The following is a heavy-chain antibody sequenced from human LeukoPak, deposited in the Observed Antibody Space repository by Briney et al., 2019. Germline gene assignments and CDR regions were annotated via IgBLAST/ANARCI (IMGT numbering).Heavy chain of an antibody. CDR1: GGTFSSYA. V-gene: IGHV1-69*05. D-gene: IGHD3-22*01. CDR2: IIPIFSTA. CDR3: ACLWDSSGYYQDDAFDI. Sequence: SVKVSCKASGGTFSSYAISWVRQAPGQGLEWMGRIIPIFSTANYAQKFQGRVTITTDESTSTAYMELSSLRSEDTAVYYCACLWDSSGYYQDDAFDIWGQGTMVTVSS. J-gene: IGHJ3*02.